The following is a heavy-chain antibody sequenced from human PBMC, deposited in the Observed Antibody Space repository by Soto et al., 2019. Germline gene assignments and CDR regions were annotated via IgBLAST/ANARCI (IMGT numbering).Heavy chain of an antibody. J-gene: IGHJ4*02. V-gene: IGHV3-23*01. CDR3: AKKVNSGSGSQYFDY. CDR2: FRAGGDDGTT. Sequence: GGSLRLSCGASGFTFSSYSMSWFRQAPGKGLEWVSGFRAGGDDGTTYYADSVKDRFTISRDNSKNTLFLQMNSLRAEDTAIYYCAKKVNSGSGSQYFDYFGQGTLVTVSS. D-gene: IGHD3-10*01. CDR1: GFTFSSYS.